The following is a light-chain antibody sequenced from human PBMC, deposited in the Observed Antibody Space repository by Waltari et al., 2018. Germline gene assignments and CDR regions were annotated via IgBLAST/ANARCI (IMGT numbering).Light chain of an antibody. J-gene: IGKJ3*01. V-gene: IGKV4-1*01. CDR3: QQCYSTPFT. CDR2: WAS. CDR1: QSLSSGSDNRNY. Sequence: DIVMTQSPGSLIVSLGERATLKCKSSQSLSSGSDNRNYLGWYQQRPGQPPKLLIYWASTRESGVPDRFSGSGSGTDFTLTISSLQAEDVAIYYCQQCYSTPFTFGPGTKVHFK.